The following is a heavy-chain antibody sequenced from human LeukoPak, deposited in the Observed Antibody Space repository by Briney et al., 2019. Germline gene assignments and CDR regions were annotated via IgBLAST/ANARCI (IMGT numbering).Heavy chain of an antibody. D-gene: IGHD3-22*01. Sequence: GASVKVSCKASGYTFTGYYMHWVRQAPGQGLEWVGWINPNSGGTNYAQKFRGRVTMTRDTSISTAYMELSRLRSDDTAVYYCARVHSSGHLGRSNENTFDYWGQGTLVTVSS. CDR1: GYTFTGYY. V-gene: IGHV1-2*02. J-gene: IGHJ4*02. CDR2: INPNSGGT. CDR3: ARVHSSGHLGRSNENTFDY.